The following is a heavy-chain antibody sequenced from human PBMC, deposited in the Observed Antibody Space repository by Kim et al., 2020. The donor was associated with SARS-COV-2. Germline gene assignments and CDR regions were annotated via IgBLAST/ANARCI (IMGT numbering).Heavy chain of an antibody. V-gene: IGHV3-48*04. CDR1: GFTFSSCN. D-gene: IGHD1-20*01. CDR3: ARDRDAWFGITYYYYGMDV. Sequence: GGSLRLSCAASGFTFSSCNMNWVRQAPGKGLEWVSSISSSSTTIYYANSVKGRFTISRDNAKNSLYLQMNSLRAEDTAVYFCARDRDAWFGITYYYYGMDVWGQGTTVTVSS. CDR2: ISSSSTTI. J-gene: IGHJ6*02.